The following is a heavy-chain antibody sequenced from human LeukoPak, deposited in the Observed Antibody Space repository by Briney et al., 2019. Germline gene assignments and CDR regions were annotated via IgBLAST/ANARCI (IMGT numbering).Heavy chain of an antibody. Sequence: GGSLRLSCAASGFTFSSYGMHWVRQAPGKGLEWVAVISYDGSNKYYADSVKGRFTISRDNSKNTLYLQMNSLRAEDTAVYYCAKDRGGGYNTDYFDYWGQGTLVTVSS. CDR2: ISYDGSNK. CDR1: GFTFSSYG. J-gene: IGHJ4*02. CDR3: AKDRGGGYNTDYFDY. V-gene: IGHV3-30*18. D-gene: IGHD5-24*01.